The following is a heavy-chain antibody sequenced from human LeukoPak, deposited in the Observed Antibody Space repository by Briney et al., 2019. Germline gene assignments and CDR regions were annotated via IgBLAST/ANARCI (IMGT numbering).Heavy chain of an antibody. V-gene: IGHV4-59*08. Sequence: SETLSLTCTVSGGSISTYYWSWIRQPPGKGLEWLGHISYSGSTNYNPSLKSRVTVSVDTSKKQFSLKLTSVTAVDTAVYHCAGRGGSDSNWFDSWGQGTLVTVSS. D-gene: IGHD1-26*01. CDR3: AGRGGSDSNWFDS. CDR1: GGSISTYY. CDR2: ISYSGST. J-gene: IGHJ5*01.